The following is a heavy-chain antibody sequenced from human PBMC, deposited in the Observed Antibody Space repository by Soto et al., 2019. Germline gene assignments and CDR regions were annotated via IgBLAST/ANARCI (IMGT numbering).Heavy chain of an antibody. J-gene: IGHJ4*02. CDR1: GGTFDIYG. V-gene: IGHV1-69*06. CDR3: ARGSIHYYDSSGHAFDY. D-gene: IGHD3-22*01. CDR2: IIPIFGTA. Sequence: QVQLVQSGAEVKKPGSSVKVSCKASGGTFDIYGFNWARQAPGQGLEWMGTIIPIFGTADYAQKFEGRVTITAEKSTSKAYMELRSLTSEDTAMYYCARGSIHYYDSSGHAFDYWGQGTLITVSS.